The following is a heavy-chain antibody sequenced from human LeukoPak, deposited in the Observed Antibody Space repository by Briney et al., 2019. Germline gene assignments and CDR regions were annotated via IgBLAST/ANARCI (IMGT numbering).Heavy chain of an antibody. CDR2: INTDTRGT. V-gene: IGHV3-74*01. D-gene: IGHD3-16*01. CDR3: SRAGAYRFDY. Sequence: PGGSLRLSCAASGFTFTDYWTHWVRQAPGKGLVWVSIINTDTRGTYYADSVKGRFTIPRDNAKNTLSLQMNSLRAEDTAVYYCSRAGAYRFDYWGQGTLVTVSS. CDR1: GFTFTDYW. J-gene: IGHJ4*02.